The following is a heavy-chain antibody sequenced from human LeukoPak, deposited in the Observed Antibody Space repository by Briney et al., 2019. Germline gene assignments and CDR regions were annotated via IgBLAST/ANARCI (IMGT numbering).Heavy chain of an antibody. D-gene: IGHD1-26*01. J-gene: IGHJ4*02. V-gene: IGHV4-30-4*01. Sequence: TSQTLSLTCTVSGGSISSGYYYWSWLRQPPGEGLEWIGYIYYSGSTYYNPSLKSRVTISVDTSKNQFSLKLSSVTAADTAVYYCARVGVGATRVFDYWGQGTLVTDSS. CDR1: GGSISSGYYY. CDR2: IYYSGST. CDR3: ARVGVGATRVFDY.